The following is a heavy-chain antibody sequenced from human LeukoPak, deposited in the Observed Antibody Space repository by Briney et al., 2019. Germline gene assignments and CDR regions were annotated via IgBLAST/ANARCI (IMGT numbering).Heavy chain of an antibody. V-gene: IGHV3-23*01. D-gene: IGHD3-22*01. CDR3: AKGLNDYDTSVLDY. CDR1: GFTFNSYA. Sequence: GGSLRLSCAASGFTFNSYAMNWVRQAPGKGLEWVSVISGSGVGTYYADSVKGRFIISRDNSKNTLYLQMNSLRAEDTAVYYCAKGLNDYDTSVLDYWGQGSLVTVSS. J-gene: IGHJ4*02. CDR2: ISGSGVGT.